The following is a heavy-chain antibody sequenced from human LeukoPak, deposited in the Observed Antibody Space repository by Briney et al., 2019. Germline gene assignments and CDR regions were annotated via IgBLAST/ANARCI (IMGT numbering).Heavy chain of an antibody. Sequence: ASVKVSCKASGYTFTGYYMHWVRQAPGQGLEWMEMINPSGGSTSYAQKFQGRVTVTRDTSTSTVYMELSSLRSEDTAVYYCARGSINYNSGGYYDNPPLDYWGQGTLVTVSS. CDR3: ARGSINYNSGGYYDNPPLDY. CDR2: INPSGGST. J-gene: IGHJ4*02. V-gene: IGHV1-46*01. CDR1: GYTFTGYY. D-gene: IGHD3-22*01.